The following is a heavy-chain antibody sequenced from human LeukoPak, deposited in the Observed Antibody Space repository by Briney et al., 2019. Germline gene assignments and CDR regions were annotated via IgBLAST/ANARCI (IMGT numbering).Heavy chain of an antibody. V-gene: IGHV4-31*03. J-gene: IGHJ3*02. CDR2: IYYSGST. D-gene: IGHD6-13*01. CDR1: GGSISSGGYC. Sequence: MTSQTLSLTCTVSGGSISSGGYCWSWIRQHPGKGLEWIGYIYYSGSTYYNPSLKSRVTISVDTSKNQFSLKLSSVTAADTAVYYCASTIAAAGTGAFDIWGQGTMVTVSS. CDR3: ASTIAAAGTGAFDI.